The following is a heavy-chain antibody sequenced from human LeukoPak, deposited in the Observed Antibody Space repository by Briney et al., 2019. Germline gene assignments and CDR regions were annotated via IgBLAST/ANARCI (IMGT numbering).Heavy chain of an antibody. J-gene: IGHJ4*02. CDR1: GYTFTGYY. CDR3: ARSQQTYYYDSSGYYLY. D-gene: IGHD3-22*01. Sequence: ASVKVSCKASGYTFTGYYTHWVRQAPGQGLEWMGRINPNSGGTNYAQKFQGRVTMTRDTSISTAYMELSRLRSDDTAVYYCARSQQTYYYDSSGYYLYWGQGTLVTVSS. CDR2: INPNSGGT. V-gene: IGHV1-2*06.